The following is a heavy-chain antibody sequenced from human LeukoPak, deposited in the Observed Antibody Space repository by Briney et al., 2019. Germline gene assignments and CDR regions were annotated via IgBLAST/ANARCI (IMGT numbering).Heavy chain of an antibody. D-gene: IGHD6-19*01. CDR3: AHIAVGGTGVDY. J-gene: IGHJ4*02. V-gene: IGHV3-23*01. CDR2: ISGSGGST. CDR1: GFTFSSYA. Sequence: GGSLRLSCAASGFTFSSYAMSWVRQAPGKGLEWVSAISGSGGSTYYADSVKGRFTISRDNPKNTLYLQMNSLRAEDTAVYDSAHIAVGGTGVDYWGQGTLVTVS.